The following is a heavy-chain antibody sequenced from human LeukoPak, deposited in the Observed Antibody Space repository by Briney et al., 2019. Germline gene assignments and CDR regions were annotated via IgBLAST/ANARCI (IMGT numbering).Heavy chain of an antibody. CDR2: IGTVGDT. Sequence: GGSLRLSCAASGFTFSGYDFHWVRQATGRGLEWVSAIGTVGDTHYLDSVKGRFTISRENAKNSLYLQMNSLRAGDTAVYYCARETGDVLLGAFDIWGQGTMVTVSS. CDR1: GFTFSGYD. J-gene: IGHJ3*02. CDR3: ARETGDVLLGAFDI. V-gene: IGHV3-13*04. D-gene: IGHD3-10*01.